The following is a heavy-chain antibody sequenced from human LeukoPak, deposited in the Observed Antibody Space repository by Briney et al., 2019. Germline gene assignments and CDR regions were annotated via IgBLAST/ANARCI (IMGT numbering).Heavy chain of an antibody. CDR3: AKKRVRITMIVVVIPDSYYFDY. Sequence: SVKVSCKASVGTFSSYAISWVRQAPGQGLEWMGGIIPIFGTANYAQKFQGRVTITADESTSTAYMELSSLRSEDTAVYYCAKKRVRITMIVVVIPDSYYFDYWGQGTLVTVSS. D-gene: IGHD3-22*01. V-gene: IGHV1-69*13. CDR1: VGTFSSYA. J-gene: IGHJ4*02. CDR2: IIPIFGTA.